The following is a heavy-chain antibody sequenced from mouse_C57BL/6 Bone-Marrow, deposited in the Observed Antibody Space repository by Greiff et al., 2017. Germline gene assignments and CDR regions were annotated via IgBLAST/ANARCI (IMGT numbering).Heavy chain of an antibody. D-gene: IGHD1-1*01. J-gene: IGHJ1*03. Sequence: EVKLMESGGGLVKPGGSLKLSCAASGFTFSSYTMSWFRQTPEKRLQWVAAISGGGGNTYYPDSVKGRFTISRDNDKNILYLQMSSLRSEDTALYYCSRQVTTVLATKYFDVWGTGTTVTVSS. CDR1: GFTFSSYT. CDR3: SRQVTTVLATKYFDV. CDR2: ISGGGGNT. V-gene: IGHV5-9*01.